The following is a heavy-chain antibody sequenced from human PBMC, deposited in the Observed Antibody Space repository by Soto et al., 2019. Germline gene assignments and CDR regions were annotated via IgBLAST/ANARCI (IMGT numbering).Heavy chain of an antibody. D-gene: IGHD3-10*01. CDR3: ARDAGTNPGPRDFDY. V-gene: IGHV1-18*01. J-gene: IGHJ4*02. Sequence: ASVKVSCKASGYTFTSYGISWVRQALGQGLEWMGWISAYNGNTNYAQKLQGRVTMTTDTSTSTAYMELRSLRSDDTAVYYCARDAGTNPGPRDFDYWGQGTLVTVSS. CDR2: ISAYNGNT. CDR1: GYTFTSYG.